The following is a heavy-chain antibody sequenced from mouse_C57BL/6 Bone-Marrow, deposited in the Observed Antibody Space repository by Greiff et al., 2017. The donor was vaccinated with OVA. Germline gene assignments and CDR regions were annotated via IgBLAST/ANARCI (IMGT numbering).Heavy chain of an antibody. CDR2: ILPSIGRT. D-gene: IGHD2-2*01. V-gene: IGHV15-2*01. CDR3: ARRHYGYEGYFDV. Sequence: QVQLKESGSELRSPGSSVQLSCKDFDSEVFPIAYMSWVRQKPGHGFEWIGGILPSIGRTIYGEKFEDKATLDADTLSNTAYLELNSLTSEDSAIYYCARRHYGYEGYFDVWGTGTTVTVSS. J-gene: IGHJ1*03. CDR1: DSEVFPIAY.